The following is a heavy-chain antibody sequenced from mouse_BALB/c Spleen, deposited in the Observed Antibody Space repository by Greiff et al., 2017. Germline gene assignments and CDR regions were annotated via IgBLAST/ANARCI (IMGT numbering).Heavy chain of an antibody. CDR1: GFTFSSYT. J-gene: IGHJ2*01. Sequence: EVNLVESGGGLVKPGGSLKLSCAASGFTFSSYTMSWVRQTPEKRLEWVATISSGGSYTYYPDSVKGRFTISRDNAKNTLYLQMSSLKSEDTAMYYCTRDLDYWGQGTTLTVSS. CDR2: ISSGGSYT. V-gene: IGHV5-6-4*01. CDR3: TRDLDY.